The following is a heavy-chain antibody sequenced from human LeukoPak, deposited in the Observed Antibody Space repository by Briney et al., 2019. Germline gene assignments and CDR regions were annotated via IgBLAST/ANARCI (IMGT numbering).Heavy chain of an antibody. Sequence: GRSLRLSCAASGFTFSSYAMHWVRQAPGKGLEWVAVISYDGSNKYYADSVKGRFTISRDNSKNTLYLQMNSLRAEDTAVYYCAREGMDYFDYWGQGTLVTVSS. CDR1: GFTFSSYA. J-gene: IGHJ4*02. D-gene: IGHD1-14*01. CDR2: ISYDGSNK. CDR3: AREGMDYFDY. V-gene: IGHV3-30-3*01.